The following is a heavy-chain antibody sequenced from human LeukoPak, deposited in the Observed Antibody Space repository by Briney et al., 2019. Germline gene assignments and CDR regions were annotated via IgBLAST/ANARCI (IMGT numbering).Heavy chain of an antibody. CDR2: IIPIFGTA. Sequence: SVKVSCKASGGTFSSYAISWVRQAPGQGLEWIGGIIPIFGTANYAQKFQGRVTITADESTSTAYMELSSLRSEDTAVYYCARGSNGNYVFGQGNWGQGTLVTVSS. J-gene: IGHJ4*02. CDR1: GGTFSSYA. V-gene: IGHV1-69*13. D-gene: IGHD4-17*01. CDR3: ARGSNGNYVFGQGN.